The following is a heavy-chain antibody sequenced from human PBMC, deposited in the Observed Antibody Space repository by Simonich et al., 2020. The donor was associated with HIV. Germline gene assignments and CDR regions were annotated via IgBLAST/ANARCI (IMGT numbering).Heavy chain of an antibody. CDR3: ARRDRELILYFDY. V-gene: IGHV4-34*01. CDR1: GGSFRGYY. D-gene: IGHD3-3*01. Sequence: VQLQQWGAGLLKPSDTLSLTCAVYGGSFRGYYWSWIRQPPGKGLEWIGEINHSGITNYKSSLNSRATISVDKSKNQFSLKLSSVTAADTAIYYCARRDRELILYFDYWGQGNLVTVSS. J-gene: IGHJ4*02. CDR2: INHSGIT.